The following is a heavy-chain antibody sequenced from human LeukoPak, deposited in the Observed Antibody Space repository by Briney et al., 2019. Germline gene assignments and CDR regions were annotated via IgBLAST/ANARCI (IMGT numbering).Heavy chain of an antibody. V-gene: IGHV3-21*04. Sequence: GGSLRLSCAASGFTFSSYGMHWVRQAPGKGLEWVSSISSSSSYIYYADSVKGRFTISRDNSKNTLYLQMNSLRAEDTAVYYCASGDPLATIFGGDYWGQGTLVTVSS. CDR1: GFTFSSYG. CDR3: ASGDPLATIFGGDY. CDR2: ISSSSSYI. D-gene: IGHD3-3*01. J-gene: IGHJ4*02.